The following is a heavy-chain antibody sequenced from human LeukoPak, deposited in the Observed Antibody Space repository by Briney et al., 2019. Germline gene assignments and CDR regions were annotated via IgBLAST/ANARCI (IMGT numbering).Heavy chain of an antibody. D-gene: IGHD6-19*01. Sequence: PSETLSLTCTVSGGSISSYYWSWIRQPPGKGLEWIGYIYYSGSTNYNPSLKSRVTISVDTSKNQFSLKLSSVTAADTAVYYCARLSGWHRPDPYYFDYWGQGTLVTVSS. CDR2: IYYSGST. CDR1: GGSISSYY. J-gene: IGHJ4*02. V-gene: IGHV4-59*08. CDR3: ARLSGWHRPDPYYFDY.